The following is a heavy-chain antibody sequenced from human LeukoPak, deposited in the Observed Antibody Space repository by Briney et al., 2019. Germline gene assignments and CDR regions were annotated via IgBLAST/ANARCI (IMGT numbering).Heavy chain of an antibody. CDR1: GGSISSYY. CDR3: ARQIEMATIALDY. J-gene: IGHJ4*02. D-gene: IGHD5-24*01. V-gene: IGHV4-59*08. CDR2: IYYSGST. Sequence: SETLSLTCTVSGGSISSYYWSWIRQPPGKGLEWIGYIYYSGSTNYNPSLKSRVTISVDTSKNQFSLKLSSVTAADTAVYYCARQIEMATIALDYWGQGTLVTVSS.